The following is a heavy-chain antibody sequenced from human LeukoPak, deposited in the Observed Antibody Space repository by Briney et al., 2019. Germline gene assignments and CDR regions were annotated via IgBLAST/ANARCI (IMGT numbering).Heavy chain of an antibody. V-gene: IGHV1-8*01. CDR2: MNPISGST. CDR3: ARVKRFPTVWLDP. Sequence: ASVKVSCKASGYTFSSYDINWVRQAAGQGLEWMGWMNPISGSTGYAQKFQGRVTMTRDTSITTAFMELSSLRSDDTAIYYCARVKRFPTVWLDPWGQGTLVTVSS. J-gene: IGHJ5*02. CDR1: GYTFSSYD. D-gene: IGHD3-10*01.